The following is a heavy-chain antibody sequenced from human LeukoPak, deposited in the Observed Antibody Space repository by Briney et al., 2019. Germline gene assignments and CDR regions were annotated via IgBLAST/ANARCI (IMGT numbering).Heavy chain of an antibody. CDR3: AKSNGYGLVDI. CDR1: GGSISTYY. D-gene: IGHD3-10*01. CDR2: IYYTGST. Sequence: PSETLSLTCTLSGGSISTYYWSWVRQPPGKGLEWIGYIYYTGSTDYNPSLKSRVTMSVDTSKNQFSLKLSSVTAADTAVYYCAKSNGYGLVDIWGQGTMVTVSS. J-gene: IGHJ3*02. V-gene: IGHV4-59*01.